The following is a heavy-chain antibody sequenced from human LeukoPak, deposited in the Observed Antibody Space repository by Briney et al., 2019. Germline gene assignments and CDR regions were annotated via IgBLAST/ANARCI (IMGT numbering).Heavy chain of an antibody. V-gene: IGHV1-69*06. CDR3: ARGPYNWNYVSLDV. Sequence: SVKVSCKASGGTFSSYAISWVRQAPGQGLEWMGGTIPIFGTANYAQKFQGRVTITADKSTSTAYMELSSLRSEDTAVYYCARGPYNWNYVSLDVWGKGTTVTVSS. CDR2: TIPIFGTA. CDR1: GGTFSSYA. J-gene: IGHJ6*04. D-gene: IGHD1-7*01.